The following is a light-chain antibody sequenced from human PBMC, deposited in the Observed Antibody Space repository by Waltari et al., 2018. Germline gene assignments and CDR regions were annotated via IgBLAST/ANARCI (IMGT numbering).Light chain of an antibody. J-gene: IGKJ1*01. CDR2: GAS. Sequence: EILMTQSPATLSVSPGERAALSCRASQSVSSNLAWYQQKPGQPPRPLIFGASTRATGIPARFIGSGSGTEFTLTISSLQSEDFALYYCQQHNNWPPTFGQGTKVEIK. CDR1: QSVSSN. V-gene: IGKV3-15*01. CDR3: QQHNNWPPT.